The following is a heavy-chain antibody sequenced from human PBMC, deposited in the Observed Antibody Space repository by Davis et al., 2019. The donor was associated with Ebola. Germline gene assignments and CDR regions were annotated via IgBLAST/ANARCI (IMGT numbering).Heavy chain of an antibody. CDR2: ILYDGSNQ. CDR3: ARSTVPQG. V-gene: IGHV3-30-3*01. Sequence: GESLKISCAASGFTFSSYAMHWVRQAPGKGLEWVALILYDGSNQYYADSVKGRFTISRDNSKNTLYLQMNNLRVEDTAVYYCARSTVPQGWGQGTLVTVSS. D-gene: IGHD4-17*01. J-gene: IGHJ4*02. CDR1: GFTFSSYA.